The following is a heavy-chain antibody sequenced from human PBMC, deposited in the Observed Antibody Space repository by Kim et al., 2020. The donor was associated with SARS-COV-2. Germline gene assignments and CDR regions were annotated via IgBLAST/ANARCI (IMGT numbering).Heavy chain of an antibody. J-gene: IGHJ6*02. CDR1: GYTFTDYG. V-gene: IGHV1-18*04. Sequence: ASVKVSCKASGYTFTDYGISWVRQAPGQGLEWMGWISVYNGDIKYAQKFQGRVTVTTETSTRTAYMELRSLRSDDTAGYYCARDASKYCSRSSCYSGYYYYGMDAWGQATTVTVSS. CDR2: ISVYNGDI. D-gene: IGHD2-2*02. CDR3: ARDASKYCSRSSCYSGYYYYGMDA.